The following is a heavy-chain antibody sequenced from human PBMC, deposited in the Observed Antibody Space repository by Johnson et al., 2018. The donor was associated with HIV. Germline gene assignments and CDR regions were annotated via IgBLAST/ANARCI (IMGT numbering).Heavy chain of an antibody. CDR1: GFTVSSNY. J-gene: IGHJ3*02. V-gene: IGHV3-11*04. Sequence: QVQLVESGGGVVQPGGSLRLSCAASGFTVSSNYMSWVRQAPGKGLEWVSYIDSRGSIIYSADSVQGRFTISRDNAKNSLYLQMNSLRAEDAAVYYCARSRDCSGGSCPDGFDIWGQGTKVIVSS. D-gene: IGHD2-15*01. CDR2: IDSRGSII. CDR3: ARSRDCSGGSCPDGFDI.